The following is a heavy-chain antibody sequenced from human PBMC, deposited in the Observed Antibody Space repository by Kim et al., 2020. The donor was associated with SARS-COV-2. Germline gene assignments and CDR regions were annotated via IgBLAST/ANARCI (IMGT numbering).Heavy chain of an antibody. V-gene: IGHV3-43*01. J-gene: IGHJ6*02. CDR2: ISWDGGST. Sequence: GGSLRLSCAASGFTFDDYTVHWVRQAPGKGLEWVSLISWDGGSTYYADSVKGRFTISRDNNKNSLYLQMNSLRTEDTALYYCAKDNFRSVGAKDYYYYGMDVWGQGTTVTVSS. CDR3: AKDNFRSVGAKDYYYYGMDV. D-gene: IGHD1-26*01. CDR1: GFTFDDYT.